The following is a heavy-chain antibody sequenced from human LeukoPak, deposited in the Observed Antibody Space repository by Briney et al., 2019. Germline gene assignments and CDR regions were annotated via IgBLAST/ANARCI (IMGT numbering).Heavy chain of an antibody. V-gene: IGHV3-23*01. J-gene: IGHJ4*02. Sequence: GSLRLSCAASGFTFSSYAMSWVRQAPGKGLEWVSAISGSGGSTYYADSVKGRFTISRDNSKNTLYLQMNSLRAEDTAVYYCAKGTSEWELGYYFDYWGQGTLVTVSS. D-gene: IGHD1-26*01. CDR1: GFTFSSYA. CDR3: AKGTSEWELGYYFDY. CDR2: ISGSGGST.